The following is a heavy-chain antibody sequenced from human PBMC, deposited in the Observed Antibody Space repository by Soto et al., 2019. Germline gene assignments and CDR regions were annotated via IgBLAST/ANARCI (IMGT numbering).Heavy chain of an antibody. CDR3: ARALLRSYYYYGLDV. CDR2: ISSSSSHI. CDR1: GFIFSSYS. D-gene: IGHD4-17*01. V-gene: IGHV3-21*01. Sequence: GGSVRLSCAASGFIFSSYSMNWVRQAPGKGLEWVSSISSSSSHIYYADSVKGRFTISRDSAKNSLYLQMDSLRAEDTAVYYCARALLRSYYYYGLDVWGQGTTVTVSS. J-gene: IGHJ6*02.